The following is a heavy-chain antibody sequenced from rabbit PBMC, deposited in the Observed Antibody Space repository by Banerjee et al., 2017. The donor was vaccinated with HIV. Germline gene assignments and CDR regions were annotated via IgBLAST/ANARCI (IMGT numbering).Heavy chain of an antibody. CDR3: ARGGVASTGYTYAFDP. Sequence: QEHLEESGGDLVKAEGSLTLTCTASGFSFSSGYWICWVRQAPGKGLEWIGCIGIGSGTTYYASWAKGRFTITKTSSTTVTLQMTSLTAADTATYFCARGGVASTGYTYAFDPWGPGTLVTVS. D-gene: IGHD1-1*01. CDR1: GFSFSSGYW. V-gene: IGHV1S45*01. CDR2: IGIGSGTT. J-gene: IGHJ2*01.